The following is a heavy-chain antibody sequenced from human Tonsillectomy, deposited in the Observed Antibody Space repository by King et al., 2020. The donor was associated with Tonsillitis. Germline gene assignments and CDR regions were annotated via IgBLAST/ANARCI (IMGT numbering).Heavy chain of an antibody. V-gene: IGHV3-30-3*01. J-gene: IGHJ6*02. CDR1: GFTFSSHA. CDR3: ARDRGRYSGYDWMEYYNYGMDV. D-gene: IGHD5-12*01. Sequence: HVQLVESGGGVVQPGRSLRLSCAASGFTFSSHAMYWVRQAPGEGLEWVAVVSYDGSNKYYADSVKGRFTIFRDNSKNTLYLQMNSLRAEDTAVYYCARDRGRYSGYDWMEYYNYGMDVWGQGTTVTVSS. CDR2: VSYDGSNK.